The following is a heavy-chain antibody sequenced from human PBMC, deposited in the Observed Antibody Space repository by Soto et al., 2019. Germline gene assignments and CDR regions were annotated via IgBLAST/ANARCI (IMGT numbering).Heavy chain of an antibody. CDR2: IWYDGSNK. CDR3: ARDGSGWQFDY. J-gene: IGHJ4*02. Sequence: PGGSLRLSCAASGFTFSSYGMHWVRQAPGKGLEWVAVIWYDGSNKYYADSVKGRFTISRDNSKNTLYLQMNSLRAEDTAVYYCARDGSGWQFDYWGQGTLVTVSS. V-gene: IGHV3-33*01. D-gene: IGHD6-19*01. CDR1: GFTFSSYG.